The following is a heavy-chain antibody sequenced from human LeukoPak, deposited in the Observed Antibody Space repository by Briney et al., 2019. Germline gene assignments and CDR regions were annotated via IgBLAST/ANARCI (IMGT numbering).Heavy chain of an antibody. CDR3: ARVLLWFGELLGAFDI. D-gene: IGHD3-10*01. CDR1: GFTVSSNY. CDR2: IYSGGST. Sequence: PGGSLRLSCAASGFTVSSNYMSWARQAPGKGLEWVSVIYSGGSTYYADSVKGRFTISRDNSKNTLYLQMNSLRAEDTAVYYCARVLLWFGELLGAFDIWGQGTMVTVSS. J-gene: IGHJ3*02. V-gene: IGHV3-66*01.